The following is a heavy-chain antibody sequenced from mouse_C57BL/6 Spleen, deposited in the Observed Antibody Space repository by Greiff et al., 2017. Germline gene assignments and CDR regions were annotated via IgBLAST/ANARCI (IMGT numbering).Heavy chain of an antibody. CDR3: ARGHGSGYGYAMDD. D-gene: IGHD1-1*01. Sequence: EVQLQESGPGLVKPSQSLSLTCSVTGYSITSGYYSNWIRQFPGNNLEWMGYISYDGSNNYNPSLKNRNSITRDTSKNHFFLELNSVTTEDTATYDCARGHGSGYGYAMDDWGQGTSVTVSS. V-gene: IGHV3-6*01. J-gene: IGHJ4*01. CDR1: GYSITSGYY. CDR2: ISYDGSN.